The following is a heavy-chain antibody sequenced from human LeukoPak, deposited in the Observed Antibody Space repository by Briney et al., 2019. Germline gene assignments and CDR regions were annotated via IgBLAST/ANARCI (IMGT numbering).Heavy chain of an antibody. Sequence: GSVKVSCKVSGYTLTELSVHWVRQAPGKGLEWMGGFDPEDGETIYAQKFQGRVTMTEDTSTDTAYMELSSLRSEDTAVYYCATDRGKEDGIYYDDMDVWGQGTTVTVSS. J-gene: IGHJ6*02. D-gene: IGHD3-10*01. CDR2: FDPEDGET. CDR3: ATDRGKEDGIYYDDMDV. CDR1: GYTLTELS. V-gene: IGHV1-24*01.